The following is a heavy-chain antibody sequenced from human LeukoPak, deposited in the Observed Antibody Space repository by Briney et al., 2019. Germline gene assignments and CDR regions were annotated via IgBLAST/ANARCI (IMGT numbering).Heavy chain of an antibody. D-gene: IGHD4-17*01. J-gene: IGHJ4*02. V-gene: IGHV1-2*02. CDR2: INPNSGGT. CDR1: GYTFTGYY. Sequence: ASVKVSCKASGYTFTGYYMHWVRQAPGQGLEWMGWINPNSGGTNYAQKFQGRVTMTRDTSISTAYMELSRLRSDDTAVYYCARIAVTTSRQDYWGQGTLVTVSS. CDR3: ARIAVTTSRQDY.